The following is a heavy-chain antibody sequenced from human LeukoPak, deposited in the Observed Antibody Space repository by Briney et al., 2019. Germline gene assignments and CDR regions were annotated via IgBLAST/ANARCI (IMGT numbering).Heavy chain of an antibody. CDR3: ARESTSWYFDL. D-gene: IGHD2-2*01. CDR1: GFTFSTYA. CDR2: ISGSGDYT. Sequence: GGSLRLSCAASGFTFSTYAMTWVRQAPGKGLEWVSAISGSGDYTNYADSVKGRFTISRDNSKNTLYLQMNSLRAEDTAVYYCARESTSWYFDLWGRGTLVTVSS. V-gene: IGHV3-23*01. J-gene: IGHJ2*01.